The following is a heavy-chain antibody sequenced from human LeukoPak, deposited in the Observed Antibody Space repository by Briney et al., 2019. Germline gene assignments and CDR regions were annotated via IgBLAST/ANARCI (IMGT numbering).Heavy chain of an antibody. J-gene: IGHJ4*02. Sequence: ASVTVSCKAFGYALTSYYIHWVRQNPGQGLEWMGIIDPRAGSTKYAQNFQGRITLAADTSTNTVYMELRSLTSEDTAKYFCARKFYFDYWGQGSLVTVSS. CDR3: ARKFYFDY. V-gene: IGHV1-46*01. CDR1: GYALTSYY. CDR2: IDPRAGST.